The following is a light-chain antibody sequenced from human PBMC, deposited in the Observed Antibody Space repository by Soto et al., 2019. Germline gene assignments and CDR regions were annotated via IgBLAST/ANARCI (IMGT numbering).Light chain of an antibody. V-gene: IGKV3-20*01. Sequence: EIVLTQSPGTLSLSPGERATLSCRASQSVRSNYLAWYQQQPGQAPRLLIYGTSARATGIPDRLSGSGSGTDFTLTISRLQPEDFAVYYCQQYGSSYTFGPGTKVEI. CDR1: QSVRSNY. CDR2: GTS. J-gene: IGKJ3*01. CDR3: QQYGSSYT.